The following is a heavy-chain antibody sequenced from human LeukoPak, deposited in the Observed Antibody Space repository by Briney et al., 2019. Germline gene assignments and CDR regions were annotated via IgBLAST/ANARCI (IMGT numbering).Heavy chain of an antibody. D-gene: IGHD3-3*01. Sequence: GSLRLSCAASGFTVSSNYMSWVRQAPGKGLEWVSVIYSGGSTYYADSVKGRFTVSRDNSKNTLYLQMNSLRAEDTAVYYCARETSGGGMDVWGQGTTVTASS. CDR2: IYSGGST. J-gene: IGHJ6*02. CDR3: ARETSGGGMDV. CDR1: GFTVSSNY. V-gene: IGHV3-66*01.